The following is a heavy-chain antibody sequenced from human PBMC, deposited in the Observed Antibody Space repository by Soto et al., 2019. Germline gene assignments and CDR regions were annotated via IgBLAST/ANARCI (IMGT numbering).Heavy chain of an antibody. CDR3: LWGPNDYFWGSYRYAFDL. CDR2: IYYSGST. J-gene: IGHJ3*01. V-gene: IGHV4-39*01. D-gene: IGHD3-16*02. CDR1: GGSISSSSYY. Sequence: PSETLSLTCTVSGGSISSSSYYWGWIHQPPGKGLEWIGSIYYSGSTYYNPSLKSRVTISVGTSKNQFSLKLSSVTAADTAVYYCLWGPNDYFWGSYRYAFDLWGQGTMVTVS.